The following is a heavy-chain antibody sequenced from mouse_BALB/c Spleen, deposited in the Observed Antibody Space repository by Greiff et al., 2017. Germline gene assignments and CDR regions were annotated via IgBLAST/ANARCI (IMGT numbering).Heavy chain of an antibody. CDR3: ARGNGNYRMDY. D-gene: IGHD2-1*01. J-gene: IGHJ4*01. CDR1: GFTFSDYY. CDR2: ISDGGSYT. Sequence: EVMLVESGGGLVKPGGSLKLSCAASGFTFSDYYMYWVRQTPEKRLEWVATISDGGSYTYYPDSVKGRFTISRDNAKNNLYLQMSSLKSEDTAMYYCARGNGNYRMDYWGQGTSVTVSS. V-gene: IGHV5-4*02.